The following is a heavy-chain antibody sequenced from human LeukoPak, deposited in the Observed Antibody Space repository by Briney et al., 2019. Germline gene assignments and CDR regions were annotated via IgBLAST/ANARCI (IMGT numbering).Heavy chain of an antibody. CDR2: FDPEDGET. J-gene: IGHJ4*02. CDR3: ATDRDYGGNSYFDY. V-gene: IGHV1-24*01. CDR1: GYTLTELS. D-gene: IGHD4-23*01. Sequence: ASVEVSCKVSGYTLTELSMHWVRQAPGKGLEWMGGFDPEDGETIYAQKFQGRVTMTEDTSTDTAYMELSSLRSEDTAVYYCATDRDYGGNSYFDYWGQGTLVTVSS.